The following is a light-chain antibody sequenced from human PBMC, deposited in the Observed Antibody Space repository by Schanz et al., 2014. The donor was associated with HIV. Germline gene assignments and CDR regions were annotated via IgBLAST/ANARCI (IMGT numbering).Light chain of an antibody. CDR1: SSNIGSNA. CDR2: INN. V-gene: IGLV1-44*01. Sequence: QAVVTQPPSASGTPGQRVTISCSGSSSNIGSNAVHWYQQLPGTAPKLLIYINNQRPSGVPDRFSGSKSGTSASLAISGLQSEDEADYYCAVWDDSLKGVVFGGGTKLTVL. CDR3: AVWDDSLKGVV. J-gene: IGLJ2*01.